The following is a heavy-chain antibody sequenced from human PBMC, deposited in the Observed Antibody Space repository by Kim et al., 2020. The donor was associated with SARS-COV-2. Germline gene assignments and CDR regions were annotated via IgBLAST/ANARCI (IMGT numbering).Heavy chain of an antibody. D-gene: IGHD5-12*01. CDR3: ARAVLYGGYLYGFGY. Sequence: ASVKVSCKASGYTFTGYYMHWVRQAPGQGLEWMGWINPNSGGTNYAQKFQGRVTMTRDTSNSTAYMELSRLRSDDTAVYYCARAVLYGGYLYGFGYWGQGTLVTVSS. V-gene: IGHV1-2*02. CDR2: INPNSGGT. J-gene: IGHJ4*02. CDR1: GYTFTGYY.